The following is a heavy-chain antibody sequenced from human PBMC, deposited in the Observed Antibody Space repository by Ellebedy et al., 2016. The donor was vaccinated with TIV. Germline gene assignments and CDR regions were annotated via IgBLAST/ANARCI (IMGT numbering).Heavy chain of an antibody. CDR1: GFTFSSYW. CDR2: IKQDGSEK. V-gene: IGHV3-7*01. D-gene: IGHD3-22*01. CDR3: ARVYDSIDY. Sequence: GESLKISCAASGFTFSSYWMSWVRQAPGKGLEWVANIKQDGSEKYYVDSVKGRFTISRDNAKNSLYLQMNSLRAEDTAVCYCARVYDSIDYWGQGTLVTVSS. J-gene: IGHJ4*02.